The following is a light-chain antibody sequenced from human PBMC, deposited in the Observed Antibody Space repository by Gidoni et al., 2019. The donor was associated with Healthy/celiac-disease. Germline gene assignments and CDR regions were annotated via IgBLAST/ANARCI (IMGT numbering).Light chain of an antibody. CDR3: AAWDDSLSGPRVV. Sequence: QSVLTQPPSASGTPGQRVTISCSGSSSNIGSNYVYWYQQLPGTAPKLLIYRNNQRPSGVPDRVSGSKSGTSASLAISGRRSGDEAEYYCAAWDDSLSGPRVVFGGGTKLTVL. CDR1: SSNIGSNY. V-gene: IGLV1-47*01. CDR2: RNN. J-gene: IGLJ2*01.